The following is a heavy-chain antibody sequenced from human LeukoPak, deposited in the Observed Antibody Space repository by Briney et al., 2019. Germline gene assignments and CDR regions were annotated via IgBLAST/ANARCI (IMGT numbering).Heavy chain of an antibody. Sequence: GASVKVSCKAAGYTFTSYDINWVRQATGQGLEWMGGMNPNSGNTGYAQKFQGRVTMTRSTSITTAYMELSSLRSEDTAVYYCARARWGGDAFDIWGQGTMVTVSS. CDR2: MNPNSGNT. V-gene: IGHV1-8*01. CDR3: ARARWGGDAFDI. D-gene: IGHD3-16*01. J-gene: IGHJ3*02. CDR1: GYTFTSYD.